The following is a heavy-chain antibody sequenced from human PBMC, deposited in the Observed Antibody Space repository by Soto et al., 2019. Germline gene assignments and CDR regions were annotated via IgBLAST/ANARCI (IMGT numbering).Heavy chain of an antibody. CDR2: ITSSSGHI. J-gene: IGHJ6*02. Sequence: LRLSCEASGFTLTTYTMNWVRQASGKGLKWVSSITSSSGHIYYADSVKGRFTISRDNARNSLYLQMNSLRAEDTAVYYCVRERGLSSFYGMDVWGQGTTVTVSS. V-gene: IGHV3-21*01. D-gene: IGHD3-10*01. CDR3: VRERGLSSFYGMDV. CDR1: GFTLTTYT.